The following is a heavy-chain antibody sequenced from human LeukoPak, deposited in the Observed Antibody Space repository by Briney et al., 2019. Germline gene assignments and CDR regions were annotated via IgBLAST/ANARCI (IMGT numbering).Heavy chain of an antibody. Sequence: GASVKVSCKASGHTFTSYGISWVRQAPGQGLEWMGWISAYNGNTNYAQKLQGRVTMTTDTSTSTAYMELRSLRSDDTAVYYCARDRRLDEYSSSIYWGQGALVTVSS. CDR1: GHTFTSYG. CDR2: ISAYNGNT. J-gene: IGHJ4*02. CDR3: ARDRRLDEYSSSIY. D-gene: IGHD6-6*01. V-gene: IGHV1-18*01.